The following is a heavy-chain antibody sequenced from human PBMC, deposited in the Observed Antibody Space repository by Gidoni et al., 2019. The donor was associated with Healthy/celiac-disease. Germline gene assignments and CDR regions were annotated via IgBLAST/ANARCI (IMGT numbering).Heavy chain of an antibody. Sequence: QVQLQQWGAGLLKPSETLSLTCAVYGGSFSGYSWSWIRQPPGKGLEWIGEINHSGSTNYNPSLKSRVTISVDTSKNQFSLKLSSVTAADTAVYYCARNDYGERSGYYYYGMDVWGQGTTVTVSS. CDR1: GGSFSGYS. CDR3: ARNDYGERSGYYYYGMDV. CDR2: INHSGST. J-gene: IGHJ6*02. V-gene: IGHV4-34*01. D-gene: IGHD4-17*01.